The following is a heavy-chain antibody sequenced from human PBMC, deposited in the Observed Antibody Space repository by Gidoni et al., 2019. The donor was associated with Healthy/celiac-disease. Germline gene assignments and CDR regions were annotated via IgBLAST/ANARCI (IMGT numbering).Heavy chain of an antibody. V-gene: IGHV3-30*18. CDR1: GFTFSSDG. D-gene: IGHD6-13*01. CDR2: ISYDGSNK. J-gene: IGHJ4*02. Sequence: QVQLVESGGGVVQPGRSLRLACEASGFTFSSDGMHWVRQAPGKGLELVAVISYDGSNKYYADSVKGRFTISRDNSKNTLYLQMNSLRAEDTAVYYCAKPSLIAAAWGGDGNFDYWGQGTLVTVSS. CDR3: AKPSLIAAAWGGDGNFDY.